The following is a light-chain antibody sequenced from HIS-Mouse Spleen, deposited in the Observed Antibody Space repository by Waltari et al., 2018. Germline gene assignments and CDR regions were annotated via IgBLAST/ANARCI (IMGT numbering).Light chain of an antibody. V-gene: IGLV2-23*01. Sequence: QSALTQPASVSGSPGQSIPISCTGTSSAVGRYNLVPWYQQHPGHAPKLMIYEGSKRPSGVSNRFSGSKSGNTASLTISGLQAEDEADYYCCSYAGSSTWVFGGGTKLTVL. CDR2: EGS. J-gene: IGLJ3*02. CDR3: CSYAGSSTWV. CDR1: SSAVGRYNL.